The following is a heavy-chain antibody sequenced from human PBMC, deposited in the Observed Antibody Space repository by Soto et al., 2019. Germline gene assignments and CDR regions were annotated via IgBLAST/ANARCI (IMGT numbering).Heavy chain of an antibody. CDR3: ARDIDNRDYYYGLDV. V-gene: IGHV3-48*03. CDR2: ISNSGNTI. D-gene: IGHD1-20*01. CDR1: GFVFKNYE. J-gene: IGHJ6*02. Sequence: XGSLRLSCLASGFVFKNYEMNWVRQAPGKGLEWISYISNSGNTIYVADSMRGRFTISRDNAKNSLFLQMNSLRADDTAVYYCARDIDNRDYYYGLDVWGQGTTVTVSS.